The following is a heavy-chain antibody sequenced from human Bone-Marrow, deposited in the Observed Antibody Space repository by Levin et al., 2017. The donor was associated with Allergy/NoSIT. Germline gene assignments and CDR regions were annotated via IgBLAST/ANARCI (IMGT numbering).Heavy chain of an antibody. V-gene: IGHV1-8*01. CDR2: MNPNSGNT. CDR1: GYTFTSYD. J-gene: IGHJ3*02. D-gene: IGHD5-18*01. CDR3: ARGLLVDTAMVMGPDAFDI. Sequence: GESLKISCKASGYTFTSYDINWVRQATGQGLEWMGWMNPNSGNTGYAQKFQGRVTMTRNTSISTAYMELSSLRSEDTAVYYCARGLLVDTAMVMGPDAFDIWGQGTMVTVSS.